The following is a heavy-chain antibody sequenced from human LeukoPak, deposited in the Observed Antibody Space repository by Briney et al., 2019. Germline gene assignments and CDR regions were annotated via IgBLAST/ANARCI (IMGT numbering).Heavy chain of an antibody. CDR1: GFTFSDYP. CDR3: ARLQYSYLGY. D-gene: IGHD5-18*01. V-gene: IGHV3-69-1*01. J-gene: IGHJ4*02. CDR2: ISSTGVI. Sequence: TGGSLRLSCAASGFTFSDYPMNWVRQTPGKGLEWVSYISSTGVIYYADSVRGRFSISRDNAKNSLYLQMNSLRAEDTAVYYCARLQYSYLGYWGQGTLVTVSS.